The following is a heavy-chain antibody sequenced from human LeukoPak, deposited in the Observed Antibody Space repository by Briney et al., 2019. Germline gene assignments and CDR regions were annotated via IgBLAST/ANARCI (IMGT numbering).Heavy chain of an antibody. D-gene: IGHD3-10*01. CDR1: GFTFSSYG. CDR3: ARDRYYGSGTIAGLY. V-gene: IGHV3-33*01. CDR2: IWYDGSNK. J-gene: IGHJ4*02. Sequence: GGSLRLSCAASGFTFSSYGMHWVRQAPGKGLEWVAVIWYDGSNKYYADSVKGRFTISIDNSKNTLYLQMNSLRAEDTAVYYCARDRYYGSGTIAGLYWGQGTLVTVSS.